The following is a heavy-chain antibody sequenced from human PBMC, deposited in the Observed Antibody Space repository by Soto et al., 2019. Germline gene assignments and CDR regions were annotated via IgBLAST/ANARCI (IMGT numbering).Heavy chain of an antibody. CDR2: IYGNGAGI. Sequence: GGSLRLSCAASGFTFSSYAMSWVRQAPGKGLEWVSGIYGNGAGIQYADSVRGRFTISRDNSKNTLYLQMNSLRAEDTAVYYCAKDVISGDGFWIMDHWGQGTLVTVSS. J-gene: IGHJ4*02. D-gene: IGHD2-21*02. CDR3: AKDVISGDGFWIMDH. CDR1: GFTFSSYA. V-gene: IGHV3-23*01.